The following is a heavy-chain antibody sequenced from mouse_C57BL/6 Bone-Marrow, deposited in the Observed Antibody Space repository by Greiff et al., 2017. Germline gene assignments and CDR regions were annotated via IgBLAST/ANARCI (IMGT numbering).Heavy chain of an antibody. V-gene: IGHV1-82*01. CDR3: ARGYFDD. CDR2: IYPGDGDT. J-gene: IGHJ2*01. Sequence: VQLQQSGPELVKPGASVKISCKASGYAFSSSWMNWVKQRPGKGLEWIGRIYPGDGDTNYNGKFKGKATLTADKSSSTAYMQLSSLASEDSAVYCCARGYFDDWGTGTTLTVSS. CDR1: GYAFSSSW.